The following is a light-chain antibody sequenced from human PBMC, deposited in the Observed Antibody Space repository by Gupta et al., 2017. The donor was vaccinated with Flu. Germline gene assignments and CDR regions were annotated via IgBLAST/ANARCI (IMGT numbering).Light chain of an antibody. V-gene: IGKV2-30*01. Sequence: DVVLTQSQLSLPVTLGQPSSISSRSSQSLVYSDGNNYLNWYSQKPGHSPRLLLYMVSKRASGVPARFSGSASGTDFTMRISRVEAEEVGVYYCMQGPHAPYRFGQGTKLE. J-gene: IGKJ2*03. CDR1: QSLVYSDGNNY. CDR3: MQGPHAPYR. CDR2: MVS.